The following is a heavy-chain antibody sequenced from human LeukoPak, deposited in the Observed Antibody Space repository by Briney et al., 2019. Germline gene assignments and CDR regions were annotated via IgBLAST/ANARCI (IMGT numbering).Heavy chain of an antibody. J-gene: IGHJ4*02. CDR2: IKEDESAK. CDR1: GFTFSTYW. CDR3: ARDVGGSLDY. D-gene: IGHD1-26*01. Sequence: GGSLRLSCAASGFTFSTYWMAWVRQAPGKGLEWVANIKEDESAKHQADSVKGRFTIFRDNAQNSVYLQMSSLRGEDTAVYHCARDVGGSLDYWGQGTLVTVSS. V-gene: IGHV3-7*01.